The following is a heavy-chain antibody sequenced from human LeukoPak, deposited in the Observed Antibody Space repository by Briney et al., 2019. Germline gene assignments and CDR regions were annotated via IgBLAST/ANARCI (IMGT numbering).Heavy chain of an antibody. CDR1: GGSISSSW. CDR2: IFHSGST. Sequence: SGTLSLTCAVSGGSISSSWWSWVRQPPGKGLEWIGEIFHSGSTNYNPSLKSRVTISVDKSKNHFSLELTSVTAADAAVYYCTCHSGWSGPSEWGQGTLVIVSS. V-gene: IGHV4-4*02. D-gene: IGHD6-19*01. CDR3: TCHSGWSGPSE. J-gene: IGHJ4*02.